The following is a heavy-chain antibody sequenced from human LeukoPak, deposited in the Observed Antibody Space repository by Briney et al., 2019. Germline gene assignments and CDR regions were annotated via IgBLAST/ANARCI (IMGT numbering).Heavy chain of an antibody. CDR3: ARDSHPSFSYSEDY. J-gene: IGHJ4*02. V-gene: IGHV3-23*01. CDR2: ISGSGGST. D-gene: IGHD2-15*01. Sequence: GGSLRPSCAASGFTFSSYAMSWVRQAPGKGLEWVSAISGSGGSTYYADSVKGRFTISRDNAKNSLYLQMSSLRAEDTALYYCARDSHPSFSYSEDYWGQGTLVTVSS. CDR1: GFTFSSYA.